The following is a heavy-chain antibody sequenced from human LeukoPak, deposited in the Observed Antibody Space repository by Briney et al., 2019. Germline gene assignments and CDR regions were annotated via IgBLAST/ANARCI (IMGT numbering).Heavy chain of an antibody. CDR2: MNPNSGNT. CDR3: VTYGSGSYFDY. D-gene: IGHD3-10*01. J-gene: IGHJ4*02. CDR1: GYTFTSYD. Sequence: ASVKVSCKASGYTFTSYDINWVRQATGQGLEWMGWMNPNSGNTGYAQKFQGRVTITRNTSISTAYMELSSLKASDTAMYYCVTYGSGSYFDYWGQGTLVIVSS. V-gene: IGHV1-8*03.